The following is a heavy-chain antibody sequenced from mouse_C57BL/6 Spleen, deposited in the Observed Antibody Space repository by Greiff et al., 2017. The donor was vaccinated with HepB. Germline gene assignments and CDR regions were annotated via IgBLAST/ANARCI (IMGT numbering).Heavy chain of an antibody. CDR3: ATDWFAY. V-gene: IGHV5-4*03. J-gene: IGHJ3*01. Sequence: EVMLVESGGGLVKPGGSLKLSCAASGFTFSSYAMSWVRQTPEKRLEWVATISDGGSYTYYPDNVKGRFTISRDNAKNNLYLQMGHLKSEDTAMYYCATDWFAYWGQGTLVTVSA. CDR1: GFTFSSYA. CDR2: ISDGGSYT.